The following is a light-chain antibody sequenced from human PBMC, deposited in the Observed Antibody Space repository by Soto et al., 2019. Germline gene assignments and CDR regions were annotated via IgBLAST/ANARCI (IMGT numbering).Light chain of an antibody. Sequence: QLVLTQPPSASGTPGQRVTISCSGSSSNIGSNYVYWYQHLPGTAPKLLIYRNNQRPSGVPDRFSGSKSGTSASLAISGLRSEDEADYYCAAWDDSLSGQVVFGGGTKLTVL. CDR3: AAWDDSLSGQVV. V-gene: IGLV1-47*01. CDR2: RNN. J-gene: IGLJ2*01. CDR1: SSNIGSNY.